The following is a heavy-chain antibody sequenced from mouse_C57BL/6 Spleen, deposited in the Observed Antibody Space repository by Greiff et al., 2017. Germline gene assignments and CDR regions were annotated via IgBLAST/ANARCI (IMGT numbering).Heavy chain of an antibody. Sequence: QVQLQQPGAELVKPGASVKLSCKASGYTFTSYWMQWVKQRPGQGLEWIGEIDPSDSYTNYNQKFKGKATLTVDTSPSTAYMQLSSLTSEDSAVYYCARKGITTEDYWGQGTTLTVSS. CDR3: ARKGITTEDY. V-gene: IGHV1-50*01. CDR1: GYTFTSYW. CDR2: IDPSDSYT. D-gene: IGHD1-1*01. J-gene: IGHJ2*01.